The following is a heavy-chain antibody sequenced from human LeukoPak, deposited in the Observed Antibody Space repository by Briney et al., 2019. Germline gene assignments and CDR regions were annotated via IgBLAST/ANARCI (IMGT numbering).Heavy chain of an antibody. V-gene: IGHV3-30-3*01. Sequence: GGSLRLSCAASGFTFSSYAMHWVRQAPGKGLEWVAVISYDGSNKYHADSVKGRFTISRDNSKNTLYLQMNSLRAEDTAVYYCARDSLDYDFWSGYYVPRWYFDYWGQGTLVTVSS. J-gene: IGHJ4*02. CDR2: ISYDGSNK. CDR1: GFTFSSYA. D-gene: IGHD3-3*01. CDR3: ARDSLDYDFWSGYYVPRWYFDY.